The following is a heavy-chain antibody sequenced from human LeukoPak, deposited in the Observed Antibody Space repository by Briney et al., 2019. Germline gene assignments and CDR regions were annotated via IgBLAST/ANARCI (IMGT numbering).Heavy chain of an antibody. Sequence: ASVKVSCKASGYTFTGFYIHWVRQAPGQGLEWMGRINPNTGGTKYAQNFQGRVTMTRDASINTAYMEMSSLRSDDTAVYYCARSCGSTSCSLDFDYWGQGTLVTVSS. J-gene: IGHJ4*02. CDR1: GYTFTGFY. CDR3: ARSCGSTSCSLDFDY. D-gene: IGHD2-2*01. V-gene: IGHV1-2*06. CDR2: INPNTGGT.